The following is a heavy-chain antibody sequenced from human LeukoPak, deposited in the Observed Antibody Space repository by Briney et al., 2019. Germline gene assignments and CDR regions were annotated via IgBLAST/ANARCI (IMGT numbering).Heavy chain of an antibody. V-gene: IGHV3-30*03. CDR1: GFTFSSYG. CDR3: ARVEALYNSGSVWAY. CDR2: ISYDGSNK. Sequence: PGRSLRLSCAASGFTFSSYGMHWVRQAPGKGLEWVAVISYDGSNKYYADSVKGRFTISRDNARNSLYLQVNSLRAEDTAVYYCARVEALYNSGSVWAYWGQGTLVTVSS. J-gene: IGHJ4*02. D-gene: IGHD3-10*01.